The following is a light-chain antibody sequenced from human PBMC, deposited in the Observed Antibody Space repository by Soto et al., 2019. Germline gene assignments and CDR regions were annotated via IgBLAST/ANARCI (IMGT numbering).Light chain of an antibody. V-gene: IGKV2-30*01. Sequence: DVVMTQSPLSLPVTLGQPASISCRSSQSLVYKDGNTYLHWFQQRPGQSPRRLIYKVSNRDSGVPDRFSGSVSDTDFTLKISRVEAEDVGVYYCRQGTHWPYTFGQGTKLEIK. CDR3: RQGTHWPYT. J-gene: IGKJ2*01. CDR1: QSLVYKDGNTY. CDR2: KVS.